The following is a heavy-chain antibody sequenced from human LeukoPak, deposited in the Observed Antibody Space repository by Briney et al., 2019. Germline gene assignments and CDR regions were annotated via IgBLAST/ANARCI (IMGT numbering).Heavy chain of an antibody. J-gene: IGHJ4*02. CDR3: ARSLAAAEDFDY. Sequence: GESLNISCKGSGYGFTSYWIGWVRQMPGKGLGWMGIIYPGDSDTRYSPSFQGQVTISADKSLSTAYLQWSSLKASDTAMYYCARSLAAAEDFDYWGQGTLVTVSS. CDR1: GYGFTSYW. V-gene: IGHV5-51*01. D-gene: IGHD6-13*01. CDR2: IYPGDSDT.